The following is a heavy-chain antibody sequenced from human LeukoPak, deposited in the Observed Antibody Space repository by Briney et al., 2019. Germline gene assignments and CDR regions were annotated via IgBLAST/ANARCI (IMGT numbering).Heavy chain of an antibody. J-gene: IGHJ4*02. Sequence: PGGSLRLSCGASGFTFSTYWMSWARQAPGKGLEWVANIKQDGTDKYYVDSVKGRFTISRDNSKNTLYLQMNSLRAEDTAVYYCARGWIYDILTGIYDYWGRGTLVAVSS. V-gene: IGHV3-7*02. CDR3: ARGWIYDILTGIYDY. D-gene: IGHD3-9*01. CDR1: GFTFSTYW. CDR2: IKQDGTDK.